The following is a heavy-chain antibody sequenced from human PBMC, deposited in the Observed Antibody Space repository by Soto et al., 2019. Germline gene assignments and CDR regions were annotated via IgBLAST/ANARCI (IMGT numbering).Heavy chain of an antibody. CDR2: LSWNSAHL. CDR3: ARGVHYSISGTYRLWYFDL. J-gene: IGHJ2*01. D-gene: IGHD3-10*01. Sequence: EVHLVESGGGLVQSGRSLRLSCAASEFTFDSYAMHWVRQAPGKGLEWVAGLSWNSAHLGHAESVKGRFTISRDNANNSLNLQMNSLRADDTAFYYCARGVHYSISGTYRLWYFDLWGRGTLVTVSS. V-gene: IGHV3-9*01. CDR1: EFTFDSYA.